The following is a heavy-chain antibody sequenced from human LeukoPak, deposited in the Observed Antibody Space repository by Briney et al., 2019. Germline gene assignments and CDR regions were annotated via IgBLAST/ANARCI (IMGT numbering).Heavy chain of an antibody. V-gene: IGHV1-18*01. Sequence: ASVKVSCKTSGYTFSGSGISWVRQAPGQGLEWMGWISAYNGNTDYEKKLQGRVTMTTDTSTSTAYMELRSLRSDDTAVYYCARYSGVVAPGYGMDVWGQGTTVTVSS. J-gene: IGHJ6*02. CDR3: ARYSGVVAPGYGMDV. CDR1: GYTFSGSG. D-gene: IGHD3-3*01. CDR2: ISAYNGNT.